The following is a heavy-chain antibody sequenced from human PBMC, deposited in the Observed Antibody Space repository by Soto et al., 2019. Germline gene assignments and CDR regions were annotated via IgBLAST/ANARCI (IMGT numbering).Heavy chain of an antibody. D-gene: IGHD6-13*01. Sequence: SVKVSCKASGYTFTYRYLHWVRQAPGQALEWMGWITPFNGNTNYAQKFQDRVTITRDRSMSTAYMELSSLRSEDTAMYYCAGTSSWEGRFDYWGQGTLVTVSS. CDR3: AGTSSWEGRFDY. J-gene: IGHJ4*02. CDR1: GYTFTYRY. CDR2: ITPFNGNT. V-gene: IGHV1-45*02.